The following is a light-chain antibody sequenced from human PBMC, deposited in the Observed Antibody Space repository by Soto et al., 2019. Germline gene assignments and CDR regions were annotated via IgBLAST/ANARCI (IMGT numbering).Light chain of an antibody. J-gene: IGLJ2*01. CDR3: AAWDDGLNGPV. CDR2: AND. Sequence: QSVLTQPPSASETPGQRVTISCSGSSSNIGSNSVNWYHHLPGTAPKLLIYANDQLPSGVPDRFSGSKSGTSASLAISGLQSEDEAAYYCAAWDDGLNGPVFGGGTKVTVL. V-gene: IGLV1-44*01. CDR1: SSNIGSNS.